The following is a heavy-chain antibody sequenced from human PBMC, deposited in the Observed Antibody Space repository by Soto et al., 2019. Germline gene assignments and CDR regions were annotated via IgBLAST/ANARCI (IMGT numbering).Heavy chain of an antibody. J-gene: IGHJ5*02. Sequence: ASVKVSCKASGYTFTGYYMHWVRQAPGQGLEWMGWINPNSGGTNYAQKFQGWVTMTRDTSISTAYMELSRLRSDDTAVYYCARGEFYYGDYEMLDPWGQGTLVTVSS. D-gene: IGHD4-17*01. CDR2: INPNSGGT. CDR3: ARGEFYYGDYEMLDP. V-gene: IGHV1-2*04. CDR1: GYTFTGYY.